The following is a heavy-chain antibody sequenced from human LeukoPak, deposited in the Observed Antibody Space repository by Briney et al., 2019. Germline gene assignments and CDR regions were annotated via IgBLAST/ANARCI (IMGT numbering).Heavy chain of an antibody. Sequence: GGSLRLSCAASGFTFSSYAMNWVRQAPGKGLEWVSYISSSSSTIYYADSVKGRFTISRDNAKNSLYLQMNSLRAEDTAVYYCARDNDFWSGYPAYYYYMDVWGKGTTVTVSS. CDR1: GFTFSSYA. D-gene: IGHD3-3*01. J-gene: IGHJ6*03. CDR2: ISSSSSTI. CDR3: ARDNDFWSGYPAYYYYMDV. V-gene: IGHV3-48*01.